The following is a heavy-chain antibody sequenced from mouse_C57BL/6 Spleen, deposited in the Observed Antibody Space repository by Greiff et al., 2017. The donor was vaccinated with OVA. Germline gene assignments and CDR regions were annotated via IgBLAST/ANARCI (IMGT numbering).Heavy chain of an antibody. CDR1: GFTFSDYG. Sequence: EVKLVESGGGLVKPGGSLKLSCAASGFTFSDYGMHWVRQAPEKGLEWVAYISSGSSTIYYADTVKGRFTISRDTAKNTLFLQMTSLRSEDTAMYYCARGPYGYDNAMDYWGQGTSVTVSS. V-gene: IGHV5-17*01. J-gene: IGHJ4*01. CDR3: ARGPYGYDNAMDY. D-gene: IGHD2-2*01. CDR2: ISSGSSTI.